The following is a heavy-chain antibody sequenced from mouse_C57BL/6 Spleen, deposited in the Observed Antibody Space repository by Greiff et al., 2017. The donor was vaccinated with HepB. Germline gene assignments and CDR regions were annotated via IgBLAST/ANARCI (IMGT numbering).Heavy chain of an antibody. V-gene: IGHV5-17*01. CDR3: ARDGYYVSMFAY. CDR1: GFTFSDYG. Sequence: EVQLQQSGGGLVKPGGSLKLSCAASGFTFSDYGMHWVRQAPEKGLEWVAYISSGSSTIYYADTVKGRFTISRDNAKNTLFLQMTSLRSEDTAMYYCARDGYYVSMFAYWGQGTLVTVSA. D-gene: IGHD2-3*01. J-gene: IGHJ3*01. CDR2: ISSGSSTI.